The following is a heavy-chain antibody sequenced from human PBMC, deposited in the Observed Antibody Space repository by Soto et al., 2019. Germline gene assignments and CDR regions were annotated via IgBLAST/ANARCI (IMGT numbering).Heavy chain of an antibody. J-gene: IGHJ6*02. Sequence: SVKVSCKASGGTFSSYAISWARQAPGQGLEWMGGIIPIFGTANYAQKFQGRVTITADESTSTAYMELSSLRSEDTAVYYCARESGSLHRYYYGMDVWGQGTTVTVSS. CDR2: IIPIFGTA. CDR3: ARESGSLHRYYYGMDV. CDR1: GGTFSSYA. V-gene: IGHV1-69*13. D-gene: IGHD2-15*01.